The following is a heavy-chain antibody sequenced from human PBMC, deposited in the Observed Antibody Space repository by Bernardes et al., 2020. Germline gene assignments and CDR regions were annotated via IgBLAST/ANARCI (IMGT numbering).Heavy chain of an antibody. Sequence: SETLSLTCAVSGYSISSGYYWGWIRQPPGKGLELIGSIYPSGSTYYNPSLKSRVTISVDTSKNQFSLKLSSVTAADTAVYYCARAPKEVYCSSTSCYYLHYFDYWGQGTLVTVSS. V-gene: IGHV4-38-2*01. D-gene: IGHD2-2*01. J-gene: IGHJ4*02. CDR3: ARAPKEVYCSSTSCYYLHYFDY. CDR2: IYPSGST. CDR1: GYSISSGYY.